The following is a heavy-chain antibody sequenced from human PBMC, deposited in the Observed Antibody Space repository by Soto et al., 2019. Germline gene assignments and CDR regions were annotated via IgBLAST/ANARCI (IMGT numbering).Heavy chain of an antibody. CDR2: IYHSGST. D-gene: IGHD6-13*01. Sequence: XETLSLTCAVSGVSMSSSNWWSWVSQPPGKGLEWIGEIYHSGSTNYNPSLKSRVTISVDKSKNQFSLKLSSVTAADTAVYYCARDLVAAAGTFDHWGQGTLVTVSS. CDR1: GVSMSSSNW. V-gene: IGHV4-4*02. CDR3: ARDLVAAAGTFDH. J-gene: IGHJ5*02.